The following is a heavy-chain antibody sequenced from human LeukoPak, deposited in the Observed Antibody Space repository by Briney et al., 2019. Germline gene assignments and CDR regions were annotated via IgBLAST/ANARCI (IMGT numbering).Heavy chain of an antibody. J-gene: IGHJ6*02. CDR1: GGSISSGGYY. D-gene: IGHD2-2*01. V-gene: IGHV4-31*03. CDR2: IYYSGST. CDR3: ARRTSVLGMDV. Sequence: SETLSLTCTVSGGSISSGGYYWSWIRQHPGKGLEWIGYIYYSGSTYYNPSLKSRVTISVDTSKNQLSLKLSSVTAADTAVYYCARRTSVLGMDVWGQGTTVTVSS.